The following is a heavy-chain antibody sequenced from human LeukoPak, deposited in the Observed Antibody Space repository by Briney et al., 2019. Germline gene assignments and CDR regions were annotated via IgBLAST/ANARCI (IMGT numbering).Heavy chain of an antibody. CDR3: AKGSRSYYFAFDI. Sequence: PGGSLRLSCAASGFTFSNYAMSWVRQAPGKGLEWVSGISGSGGSTYYADSVKGRFTISSDNSKTTLYLQMNSLRAENTAVYYCAKGSRSYYFAFDIWGQGTMVTVSS. D-gene: IGHD1-26*01. J-gene: IGHJ3*02. CDR2: ISGSGGST. V-gene: IGHV3-23*01. CDR1: GFTFSNYA.